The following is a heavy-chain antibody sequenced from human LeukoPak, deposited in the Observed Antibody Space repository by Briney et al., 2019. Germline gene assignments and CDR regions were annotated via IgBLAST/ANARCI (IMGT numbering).Heavy chain of an antibody. V-gene: IGHV1-69*13. CDR3: ARSSHCSSTSCPLTHHY. J-gene: IGHJ4*02. CDR1: GGTFSSYA. CDR2: IIPIFGTA. Sequence: SVKVSCKASGGTFSSYAISWVRQAPGQGLEWMGGIIPIFGTANYAQKFQGRVTITADDSTSTAYMELSSLRSEDTAVYYCARSSHCSSTSCPLTHHYWGQGTLVTVSS. D-gene: IGHD2-2*01.